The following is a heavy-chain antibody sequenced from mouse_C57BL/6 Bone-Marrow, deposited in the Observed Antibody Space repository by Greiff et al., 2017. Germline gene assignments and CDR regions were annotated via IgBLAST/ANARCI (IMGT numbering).Heavy chain of an antibody. J-gene: IGHJ3*01. CDR1: GYTFTSYW. CDR3: AIFGNYLFAY. V-gene: IGHV1-69*01. Sequence: QVQLQQPGAELVMPGASVKLSCKASGYTFTSYWMHWVKQRPGQGLEWIGEIDPSDSDTNYNQKFKGKATLTVDKSSSTAYMQLSSLTSEDSAVYYCAIFGNYLFAYWGQGTLVTVSA. CDR2: IDPSDSDT. D-gene: IGHD2-1*01.